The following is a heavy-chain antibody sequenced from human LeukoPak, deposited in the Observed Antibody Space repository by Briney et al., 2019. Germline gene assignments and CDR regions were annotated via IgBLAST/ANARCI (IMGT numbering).Heavy chain of an antibody. Sequence: GASVKVSCKASGYTFTSYDINWLRQATGQGLEWMGWMNPNSGNTGYAQKFQGRVTMTRNTSISTAYMELSSLRSEDTAVYYCARGAYCSGGSCYDYWGQGTLVTVSS. D-gene: IGHD2-15*01. J-gene: IGHJ4*02. CDR3: ARGAYCSGGSCYDY. CDR1: GYTFTSYD. CDR2: MNPNSGNT. V-gene: IGHV1-8*01.